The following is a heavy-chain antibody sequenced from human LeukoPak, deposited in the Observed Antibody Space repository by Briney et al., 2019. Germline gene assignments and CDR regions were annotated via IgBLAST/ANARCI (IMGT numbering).Heavy chain of an antibody. CDR3: ARPRIPAAKSFDY. V-gene: IGHV4-59*12. J-gene: IGHJ4*02. CDR2: IYYSGST. CDR1: GGSISSYY. Sequence: SETLSLTCTVSGGSISSYYWSWIRQPPGKGLEWIGYIYYSGSTNYNPSLKSRVTISVDTSKNQFSLKLSSVTAADTAVYYCARPRIPAAKSFDYWGQGTLVTVSS. D-gene: IGHD2-2*01.